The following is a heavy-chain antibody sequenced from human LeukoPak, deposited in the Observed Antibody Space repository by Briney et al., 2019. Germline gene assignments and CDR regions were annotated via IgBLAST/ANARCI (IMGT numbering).Heavy chain of an antibody. Sequence: GGSLRLSCTASGFTLSSYEMSWIRQAPGKGLEWVSSVDYSGGDTHYADSVMGRFTISRDNSKNTLYLQMNSLRAEDTAVYYCARVGYYDSTNLDYWGQGTLVTVSS. CDR3: ARVGYYDSTNLDY. V-gene: IGHV3-23*01. CDR2: VDYSGGDT. J-gene: IGHJ4*02. CDR1: GFTLSSYE. D-gene: IGHD3-22*01.